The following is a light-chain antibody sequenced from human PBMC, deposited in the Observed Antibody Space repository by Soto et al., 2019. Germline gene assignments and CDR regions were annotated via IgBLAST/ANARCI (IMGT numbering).Light chain of an antibody. CDR3: QQYNSYPWS. CDR2: KAS. Sequence: DTQMTQSPSTLSASVGDRVTSTCRASQSISSRLAWYQQKPGKAPNLLIFKASSLESGVPSRFSGSGSGTEFTLTISSLQPDDFATYYCQQYNSYPWSFGQGTKVEIK. V-gene: IGKV1-5*03. CDR1: QSISSR. J-gene: IGKJ1*01.